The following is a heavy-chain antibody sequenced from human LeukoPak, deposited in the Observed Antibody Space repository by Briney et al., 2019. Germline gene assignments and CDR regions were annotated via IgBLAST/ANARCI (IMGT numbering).Heavy chain of an antibody. CDR1: GGTFSSYA. D-gene: IGHD2-15*01. J-gene: IGHJ3*02. CDR3: ARSPAQGYCSGGSCYSNAFDI. CDR2: IIPIFGTA. Sequence: ASVKVSCKASGGTFSSYAISWVRQAPGQGLEWMGGIIPIFGTANYAQKFQGRVTITTDESTSTAYMELSSLRSEDTAVYYCARSPAQGYCSGGSCYSNAFDIWGQGTMVTVSS. V-gene: IGHV1-69*05.